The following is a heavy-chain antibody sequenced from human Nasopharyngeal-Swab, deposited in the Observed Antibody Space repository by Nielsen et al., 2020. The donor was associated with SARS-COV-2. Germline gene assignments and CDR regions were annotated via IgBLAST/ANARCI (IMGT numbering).Heavy chain of an antibody. V-gene: IGHV3-48*04. J-gene: IGHJ4*02. Sequence: GGSLRLYCATSGFTFSPYTMTWVRQAPGKGLQWISYITSGNSVQYADSVRGRLTISRDNAKNSLYLQMNSLTAEDTAVYYCARERGCGYGDYWGQGTLVTVSS. CDR1: GFTFSPYT. D-gene: IGHD5-12*01. CDR3: ARERGCGYGDY. CDR2: ITSGNSV.